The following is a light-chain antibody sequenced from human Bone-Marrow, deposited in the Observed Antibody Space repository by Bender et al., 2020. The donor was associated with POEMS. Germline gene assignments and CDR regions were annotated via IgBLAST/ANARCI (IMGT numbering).Light chain of an antibody. V-gene: IGLV3-21*02. Sequence: SYVLTQPPSVSVAPGQTARITCGGNNSGSKSVHWYQQKPGQAPVLVVYDDSDRPSGISERLSGSISGNTATLIISRVEAGDEADYYCSSITPSSGFLFGGGTRLTVL. CDR2: DDS. CDR3: SSITPSSGFL. J-gene: IGLJ2*01. CDR1: NSGSKS.